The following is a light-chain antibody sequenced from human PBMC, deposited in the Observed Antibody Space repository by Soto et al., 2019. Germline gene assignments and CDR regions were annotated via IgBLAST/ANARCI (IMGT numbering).Light chain of an antibody. CDR3: QQYSNSPPYT. CDR1: QSVSSRF. V-gene: IGKV3-20*01. CDR2: DAS. Sequence: EIVLTQSPGTLSLSPGERATLSCRASQSVSSRFLAWYQQKPGQAPRLLIYDASSRATGIPDRFSGSGSGTDFTLTISRLEPEDFAVYYCQQYSNSPPYTFGQGTKVEI. J-gene: IGKJ2*01.